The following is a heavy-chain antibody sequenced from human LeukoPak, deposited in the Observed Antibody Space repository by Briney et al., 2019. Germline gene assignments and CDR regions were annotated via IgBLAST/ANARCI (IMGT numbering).Heavy chain of an antibody. CDR2: MYYSGST. V-gene: IGHV4-59*01. Sequence: PSETLSLTCTVSGGSISSYYWSWIRQPPGKGLEWMGYMYYSGSTHYNPSLKSRVTISVDTSKNQYSLKLSSVTAADTAVYYCARGIRYSSGWYFDYWGEGTLVSVSS. D-gene: IGHD6-19*01. J-gene: IGHJ4*02. CDR1: GGSISSYY. CDR3: ARGIRYSSGWYFDY.